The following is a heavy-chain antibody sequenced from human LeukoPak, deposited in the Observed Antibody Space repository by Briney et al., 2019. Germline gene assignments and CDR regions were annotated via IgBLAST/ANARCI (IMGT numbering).Heavy chain of an antibody. CDR1: GFTFSSYG. D-gene: IGHD3-3*01. J-gene: IGHJ4*02. CDR2: ISSSSSYI. CDR3: ANNRITIFGVVMVFDY. V-gene: IGHV3-21*01. Sequence: GGSLRLSCAASGFTFSSYGMHWVRQAPGKGLEWVSSISSSSSYIYYADSVKGRFTISRDNAKDTLYLQMNSLRAEDTAVYYCANNRITIFGVVMVFDYWGQGTLVTVSS.